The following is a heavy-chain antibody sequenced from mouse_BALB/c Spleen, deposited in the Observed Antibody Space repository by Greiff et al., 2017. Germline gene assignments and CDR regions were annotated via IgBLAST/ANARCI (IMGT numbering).Heavy chain of an antibody. V-gene: IGHV5-6*01. D-gene: IGHD1-3*01. Sequence: EVKLMESGGDLVKPGGSLKLSCAASGFTFSSYGMSWVRQTPDKRLEWVATISSGGSYTYYPDSVKGRFTISRDNAKNTLYLQMSSLKSEDTAMYYCARESGGGYLDYWGQGTTLTVSS. CDR1: GFTFSSYG. J-gene: IGHJ2*01. CDR3: ARESGGGYLDY. CDR2: ISSGGSYT.